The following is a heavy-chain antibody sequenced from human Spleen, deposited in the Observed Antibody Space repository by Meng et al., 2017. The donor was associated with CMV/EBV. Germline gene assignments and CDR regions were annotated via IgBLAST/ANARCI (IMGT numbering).Heavy chain of an antibody. D-gene: IGHD6-19*01. Sequence: GFTFSSYAMTWVRQAPGKGLEWVSTISTSGYNTYYADSVKGRFTISRDNSKNTLYLQMSSLGAEDTAVYYCAKVSGFDSSGYHASDIWGQGTMVTVSS. CDR3: AKVSGFDSSGYHASDI. J-gene: IGHJ3*02. CDR2: ISTSGYNT. V-gene: IGHV3-23*01. CDR1: GFTFSSYA.